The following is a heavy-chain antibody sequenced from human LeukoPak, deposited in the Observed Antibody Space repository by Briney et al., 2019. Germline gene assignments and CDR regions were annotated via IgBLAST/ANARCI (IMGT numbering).Heavy chain of an antibody. CDR3: AKDYYDSSGYYLDY. J-gene: IGHJ4*02. CDR2: ISSSGSTI. D-gene: IGHD3-22*01. CDR1: GFTFSDYY. V-gene: IGHV3-11*04. Sequence: GGSLRLSCAASGFTFSDYYMSWIRQAPGRGLEWVSYISSSGSTIYYADSVKGRFTISRDNAKNSLYLQMNSLRAEDTAVYYCAKDYYDSSGYYLDYWGQGTLVTVSS.